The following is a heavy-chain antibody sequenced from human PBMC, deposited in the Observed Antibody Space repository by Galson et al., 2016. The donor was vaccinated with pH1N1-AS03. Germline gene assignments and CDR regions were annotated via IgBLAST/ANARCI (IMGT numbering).Heavy chain of an antibody. CDR2: IKQDGSIK. CDR3: ARMGLPDY. Sequence: SLRLSCAASGFTLSSYWMSWVRQAPGKGLEWVANIKQDGSIKYYVDSVKGRFTISRDNAKNSLYLQMNSLRAEDTAVYYCARMGLPDYWGQGTLVTVSS. V-gene: IGHV3-7*03. D-gene: IGHD1-26*01. J-gene: IGHJ4*02. CDR1: GFTLSSYW.